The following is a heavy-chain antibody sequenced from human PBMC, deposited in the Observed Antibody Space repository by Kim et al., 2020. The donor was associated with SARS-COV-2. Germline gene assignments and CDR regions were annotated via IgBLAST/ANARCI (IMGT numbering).Heavy chain of an antibody. D-gene: IGHD5-12*01. CDR3: ARGEYSGYEYYFDY. Sequence: YVDSVKGRFNISRDNAKNSLYLQMNSLRAEDTAVYYCARGEYSGYEYYFDYWGQGTLVTVSS. J-gene: IGHJ4*02. V-gene: IGHV3-7*01.